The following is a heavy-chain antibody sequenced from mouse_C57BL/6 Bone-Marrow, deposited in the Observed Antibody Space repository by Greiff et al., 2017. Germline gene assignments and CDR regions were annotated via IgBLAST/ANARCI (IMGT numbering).Heavy chain of an antibody. CDR1: GYTFPSYG. J-gene: IGHJ1*03. CDR2: IYPRSGNT. D-gene: IGHD1-1*01. V-gene: IGHV1-81*01. CDR3: ARSDYYYGSSYGYCDV. Sequence: QVQLKQSGAELARPGASVRLSCKASGYTFPSYGISWVKQRTGQGLEWIGEIYPRSGNTYYNEKFKGKATLTADKSSSTAYMELRSLTSEDSAVYFCARSDYYYGSSYGYCDVWGTGTTVTVSS.